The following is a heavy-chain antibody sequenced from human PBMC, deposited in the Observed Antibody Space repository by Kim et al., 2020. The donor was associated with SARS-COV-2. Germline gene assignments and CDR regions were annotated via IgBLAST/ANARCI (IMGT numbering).Heavy chain of an antibody. CDR3: ARDSSSGWYSPEGPVDAFDI. CDR1: GFTFSSYS. CDR2: ISSSSSTI. V-gene: IGHV3-48*02. J-gene: IGHJ3*02. Sequence: GGSLRLSCAASGFTFSSYSMNWVRQAPGKGLEWVSYISSSSSTIYYADSVKGRFTISRDNAKNSLYLQMNSLRDEDTAVYYCARDSSSGWYSPEGPVDAFDIWGQGTMVTVSS. D-gene: IGHD6-19*01.